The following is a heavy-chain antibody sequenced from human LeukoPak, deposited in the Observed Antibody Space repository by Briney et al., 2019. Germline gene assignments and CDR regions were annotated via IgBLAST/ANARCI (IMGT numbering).Heavy chain of an antibody. V-gene: IGHV3-66*04. Sequence: PGGSLRLSCAASGFSVFSTYMNWVRQAPGKGLEWVSVIYGGGSTYYADSVKGRFIISRDNSRNTLSLHMNSLRAGDTAVYYCARRYSSGSFYFDSWGQGALVTVSS. J-gene: IGHJ4*02. CDR3: ARRYSSGSFYFDS. CDR1: GFSVFSTY. CDR2: IYGGGST. D-gene: IGHD5-18*01.